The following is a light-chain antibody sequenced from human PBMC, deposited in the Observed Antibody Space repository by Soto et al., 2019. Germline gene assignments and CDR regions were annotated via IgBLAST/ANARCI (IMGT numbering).Light chain of an antibody. V-gene: IGKV1-9*01. CDR3: QQYNNWPWT. J-gene: IGKJ1*01. CDR2: AAS. Sequence: DIQLTQSASFLSASVGDRVTITSRSSQGISSYLAWYQQKPGKAPKLLIYAASTLQSGVPSRFSGSGSGTEFTLTISSLQSEDFAVYYCQQYNNWPWTFGQGTKVDNK. CDR1: QGISSY.